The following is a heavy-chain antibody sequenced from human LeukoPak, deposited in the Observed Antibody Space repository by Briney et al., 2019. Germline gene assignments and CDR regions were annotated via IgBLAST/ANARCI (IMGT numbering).Heavy chain of an antibody. CDR2: IYPGDSDT. CDR1: GYSFTNYW. Sequence: GESLKISCKGSGYSFTNYWIDWVRQTPGKGLEWMGIIYPGDSDTRYSPSFQGQVTISADKSISTAYLQWSSLKASDTAMYYCARQVGDYYDSSGYSLDWGQGTLVTVSS. V-gene: IGHV5-51*01. D-gene: IGHD3-22*01. CDR3: ARQVGDYYDSSGYSLD. J-gene: IGHJ4*02.